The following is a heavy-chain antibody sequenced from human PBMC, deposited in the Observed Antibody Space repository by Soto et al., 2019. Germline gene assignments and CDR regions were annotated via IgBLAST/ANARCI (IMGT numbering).Heavy chain of an antibody. D-gene: IGHD3-10*01. CDR1: GGSISSSNW. J-gene: IGHJ6*02. V-gene: IGHV4-4*02. CDR3: ARVGGFGELSYYYYYGMDV. Sequence: SETLSLTCAVSGGSISSSNWWSWVRQPPGKGLEWIGEIYHSGSTNYNPSLKSRVTISVDKSKNQFSLKLSSVTAADTAVYYCARVGGFGELSYYYYYGMDVWGQGTTVTVSS. CDR2: IYHSGST.